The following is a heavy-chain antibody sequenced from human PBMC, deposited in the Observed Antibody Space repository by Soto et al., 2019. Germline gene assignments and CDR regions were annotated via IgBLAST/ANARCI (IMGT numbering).Heavy chain of an antibody. CDR1: GYTFTSYG. CDR3: ARGVTIFGVAEPSYYYYYMDV. Sequence: ASVKVSCKASGYTFTSYGISWVRQAPGQGLEWMGWISAYNGNTNYAQKLQGRVTMTTDTSTSTAYMELRSLRSDDTAVYYCARGVTIFGVAEPSYYYYYMDVWGKGTTVTVSS. J-gene: IGHJ6*03. CDR2: ISAYNGNT. D-gene: IGHD3-3*01. V-gene: IGHV1-18*01.